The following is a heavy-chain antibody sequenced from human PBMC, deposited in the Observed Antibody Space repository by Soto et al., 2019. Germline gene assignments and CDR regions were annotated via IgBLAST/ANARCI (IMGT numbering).Heavy chain of an antibody. CDR1: GGSISTSSYY. CDR3: VRPSRLAATVPCWDDL. CDR2: IYYSGST. D-gene: IGHD6-6*01. Sequence: QLQLQESGPGLVKPSETLSLTCTVSGGSISTSSYYWGWIRQPPGKGLEWIGYIYYSGSTYHNLSLNSHVTIPVGGFKSRFPLKLIKMTATDTAVCYSVRPSRLAATVPCWDDLWGQRTRVSGSS. V-gene: IGHV4-39*01. J-gene: IGHJ4*02.